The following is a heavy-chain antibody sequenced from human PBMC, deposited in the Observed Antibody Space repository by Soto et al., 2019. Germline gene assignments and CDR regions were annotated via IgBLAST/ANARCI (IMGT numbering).Heavy chain of an antibody. Sequence: SLKVSCTASGFTFTSSAFQWVRQARGQRLEWIGWIAVGSGYTNYAQRFQDRVTLTRDMSTATTYMELSRLTSEDTAIYYCAADATAWQQMVPSDYWGQGTLVTVSS. V-gene: IGHV1-58*01. CDR1: GFTFTSSA. J-gene: IGHJ4*02. CDR3: AADATAWQQMVPSDY. D-gene: IGHD2-8*01. CDR2: IAVGSGYT.